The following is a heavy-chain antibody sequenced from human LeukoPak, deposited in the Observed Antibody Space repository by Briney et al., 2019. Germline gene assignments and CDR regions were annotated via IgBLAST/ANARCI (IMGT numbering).Heavy chain of an antibody. V-gene: IGHV1-18*01. CDR1: GYTFTSYG. CDR3: ARISYYYDSSGYDY. CDR2: ISAYSGST. J-gene: IGHJ4*02. Sequence: ASVKVSCKASGYTFTSYGISCVRQAPGQGLEWMGWISAYSGSTNYAQKLQGRVTMTTDTSTSTAYMELRSLRSDDTAVYYCARISYYYDSSGYDYWGQGTLVTVSS. D-gene: IGHD3-22*01.